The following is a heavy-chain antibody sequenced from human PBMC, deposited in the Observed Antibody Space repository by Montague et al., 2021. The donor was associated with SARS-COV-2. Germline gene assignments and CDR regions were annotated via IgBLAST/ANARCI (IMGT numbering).Heavy chain of an antibody. CDR1: GYSISSGYY. V-gene: IGHV4-38-2*02. D-gene: IGHD3-10*01. Sequence: SETLSLTCTVSGYSISSGYYWGWIRQPPGKGLEWIGSIYHSGSTYYNPSLKRRVTISVDTSKNQFSLTLGSVTAADTAVYYCARDCYDYGSGRYQGWFDPWGQGTLVTVSS. CDR2: IYHSGST. J-gene: IGHJ5*02. CDR3: ARDCYDYGSGRYQGWFDP.